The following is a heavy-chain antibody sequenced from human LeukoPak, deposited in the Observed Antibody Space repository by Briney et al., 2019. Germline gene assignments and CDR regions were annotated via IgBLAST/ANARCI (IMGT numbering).Heavy chain of an antibody. Sequence: GGSLRLSCAASGFTFSSYWMNWVRQAPGKGLVWVSRFASDGSSTTYADSVKGRFSISRDNAKNTLYLQMNSLRVEDTAVYYCARNYYDSSGYYICGVDYWGQGTLVTVSS. CDR3: ARNYYDSSGYYICGVDY. D-gene: IGHD3-22*01. CDR1: GFTFSSYW. CDR2: FASDGSST. V-gene: IGHV3-74*01. J-gene: IGHJ4*02.